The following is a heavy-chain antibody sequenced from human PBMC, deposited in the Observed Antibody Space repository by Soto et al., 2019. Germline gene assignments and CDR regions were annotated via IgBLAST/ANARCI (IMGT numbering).Heavy chain of an antibody. CDR3: ARVRARPLYYLDY. J-gene: IGHJ4*02. Sequence: PGGSLRLSCAASGFTFSSYWMSWVRQAPGKGLEWVANIKQDGSEKYYVDSVKGRFTISRDNAKSSLYLQMNSLRAEDTAVYYCARVRARPLYYLDYWGQGTLVTVSS. D-gene: IGHD2-8*01. CDR1: GFTFSSYW. CDR2: IKQDGSEK. V-gene: IGHV3-7*03.